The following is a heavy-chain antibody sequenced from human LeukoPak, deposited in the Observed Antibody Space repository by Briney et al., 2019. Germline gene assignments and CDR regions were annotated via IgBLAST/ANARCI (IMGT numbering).Heavy chain of an antibody. V-gene: IGHV3-11*04. Sequence: GGSLRLSCAASGFTFSDYYMSWIRQAPGKGLEWVSYISSSGSTIYYADSVKGRFTISRDNSKNALYLQMNSLRAEDSALYYCAKDSSSTRSFDYWGQGTLVTVSS. CDR2: ISSSGSTI. D-gene: IGHD2-2*01. J-gene: IGHJ4*02. CDR1: GFTFSDYY. CDR3: AKDSSSTRSFDY.